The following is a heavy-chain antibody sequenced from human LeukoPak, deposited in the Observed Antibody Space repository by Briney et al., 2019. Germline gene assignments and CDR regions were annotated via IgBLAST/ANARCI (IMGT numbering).Heavy chain of an antibody. D-gene: IGHD6-19*01. Sequence: GESLNISCKASGYSFTGYWIGWVRQMPGKGLEWMGIIHPADSDITYSPSFQGQVIISADKSINTAYLQWSSLKASDTAMYYCARRWGSRGPRGWFDPWGQGTLVTVSS. CDR3: ARRWGSRGPRGWFDP. CDR2: IHPADSDI. CDR1: GYSFTGYW. V-gene: IGHV5-51*01. J-gene: IGHJ5*02.